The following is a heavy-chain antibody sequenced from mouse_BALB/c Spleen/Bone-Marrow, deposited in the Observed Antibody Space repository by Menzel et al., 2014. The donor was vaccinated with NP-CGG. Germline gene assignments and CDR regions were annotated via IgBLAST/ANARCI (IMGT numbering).Heavy chain of an antibody. CDR2: IYPGDGDT. CDR3: ARSDGYRTMDY. J-gene: IGHJ4*01. CDR1: GYAFSSSW. D-gene: IGHD2-3*01. V-gene: IGHV1-82*01. Sequence: VKLMESGPELVEPGASVKISCKASGYAFSSSWMNWVKQRPGQGLEWIGRIYPGDGDTNYNGKFKGKATLTADKSSSTAYMQLSSLTSVDSAVYFCARSDGYRTMDYWVKEPQSPSPQ.